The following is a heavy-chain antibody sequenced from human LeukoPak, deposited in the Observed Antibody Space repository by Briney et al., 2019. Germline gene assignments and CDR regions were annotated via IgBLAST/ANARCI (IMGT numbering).Heavy chain of an antibody. CDR2: INPNSGGT. J-gene: IGHJ6*02. Sequence: VKVSCKASGYTFTGYYMHWVRQAPGQGLEWMGRINPNSGGTNYAQKFQGRVTMTRDTSTSTVYMELSSLRSEDTAVYYCASTFMGYCSGGSCYPDRYYYYGMDVWGQGTTVTVSS. V-gene: IGHV1-2*06. CDR3: ASTFMGYCSGGSCYPDRYYYYGMDV. CDR1: GYTFTGYY. D-gene: IGHD2-15*01.